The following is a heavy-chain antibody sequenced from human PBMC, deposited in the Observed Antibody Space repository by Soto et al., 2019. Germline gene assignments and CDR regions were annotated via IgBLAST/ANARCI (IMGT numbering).Heavy chain of an antibody. J-gene: IGHJ4*02. D-gene: IGHD3-10*01. CDR2: FDPEDGET. V-gene: IGHV1-24*01. CDR3: ATGLRYYGSGTHWGY. CDR1: GYTLTELS. Sequence: ASVKVSCKVSGYTLTELSMHWVRQAPGKGLEWMGGFDPEDGETIYAQKFQGRVTMTEDTSTDTAYMELSSLRSEDTAVYYCATGLRYYGSGTHWGYWGQGTLVTVSS.